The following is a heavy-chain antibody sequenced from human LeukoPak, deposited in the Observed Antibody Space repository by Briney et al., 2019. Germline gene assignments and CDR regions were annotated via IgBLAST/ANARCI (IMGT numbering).Heavy chain of an antibody. CDR3: AKNHGGAFDI. CDR1: GDSISHYY. Sequence: SETLSLTCTVSGDSISHYYWSWIRQPPGKGLEWIGYIYYSGSTNYNPSLKSRVTISVDTSKNQFSLKLSSVTAADTAVYYCAKNHGGAFDIWGQGTMVTVSS. V-gene: IGHV4-59*01. D-gene: IGHD1-14*01. J-gene: IGHJ3*02. CDR2: IYYSGST.